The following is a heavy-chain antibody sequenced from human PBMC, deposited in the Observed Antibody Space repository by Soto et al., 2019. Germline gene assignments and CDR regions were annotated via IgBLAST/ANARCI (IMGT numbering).Heavy chain of an antibody. CDR1: GYSITNNG. V-gene: IGHV3-33*06. D-gene: IGHD1-1*01. CDR3: GKDIRSGSIDY. CDR2: IWAHGTDQ. J-gene: IGHJ4*02. Sequence: VRLVPSGGGVVQPGRSLTLSCAASGYSITNNGMHWVRQAPGKGLEWVALIWAHGTDQYYADSVKGRFAVSRDTSTNTVYLQMNSLRAEDTARYYCGKDIRSGSIDYWGQGTLVTVSS.